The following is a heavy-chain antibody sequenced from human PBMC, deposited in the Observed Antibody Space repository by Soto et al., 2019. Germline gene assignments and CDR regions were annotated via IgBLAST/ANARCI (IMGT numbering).Heavy chain of an antibody. Sequence: PSXTLSLTCTVSGGSISSYYWSWIRQPPGKGLEWIGYIYYSGSTNYNPSLKSRVTISVDTSKNQFSLKLSSVTAADTAVYYCAGTSGSGGAPGYWGQGTLVTVSS. CDR3: AGTSGSGGAPGY. J-gene: IGHJ4*02. CDR2: IYYSGST. CDR1: GGSISSYY. V-gene: IGHV4-59*01. D-gene: IGHD1-26*01.